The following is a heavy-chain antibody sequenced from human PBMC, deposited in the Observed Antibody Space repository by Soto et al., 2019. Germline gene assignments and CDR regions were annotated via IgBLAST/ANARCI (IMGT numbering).Heavy chain of an antibody. CDR1: GFNFSDHY. V-gene: IGHV3-11*06. D-gene: IGHD6-13*01. Sequence: PGGSLRLSCAASGFNFSDHYMNWVRQAPGKGLEWVSYISGSSRYTNFADSVKGRFTISRDNAKNSLYLQMNSLRVEDTAVYFCAKDGAAGGTFDYWGRGTLVTVSS. CDR3: AKDGAAGGTFDY. CDR2: ISGSSRYT. J-gene: IGHJ4*02.